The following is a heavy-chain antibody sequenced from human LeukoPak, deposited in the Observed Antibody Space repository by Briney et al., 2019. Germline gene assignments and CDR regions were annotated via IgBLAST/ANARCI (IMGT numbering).Heavy chain of an antibody. CDR2: ISSSSSYI. CDR1: GFIFSSYS. CDR3: ARDRYDSSGYYYVGDFDY. J-gene: IGHJ4*02. V-gene: IGHV3-21*01. Sequence: GGSLRLSCVASGFIFSSYSMNWVRQAPGKGLEWVSSISSSSSYIYYADSVKGRFTISRDNAKNSLYLQMNSLRAEDTAVYYCARDRYDSSGYYYVGDFDYWGQGTLVTVSS. D-gene: IGHD3-22*01.